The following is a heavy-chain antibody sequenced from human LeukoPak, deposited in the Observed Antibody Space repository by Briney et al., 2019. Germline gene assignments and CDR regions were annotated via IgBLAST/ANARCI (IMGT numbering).Heavy chain of an antibody. V-gene: IGHV4-4*07. CDR1: GGSISSYY. J-gene: IGHJ3*02. D-gene: IGHD6-13*01. Sequence: SSETLSLTCTVSGGSISSYYWSWIRQPAGKGLEWIGRIYTSGSTNYNPSLKSRVTISVDTSKNQFSLKLSSVTAADTAVYYCARLSYSRGAFDIWGQGTMVTVSS. CDR2: IYTSGST. CDR3: ARLSYSRGAFDI.